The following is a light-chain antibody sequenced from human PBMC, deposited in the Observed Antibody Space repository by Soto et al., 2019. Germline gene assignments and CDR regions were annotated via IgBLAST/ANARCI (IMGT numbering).Light chain of an antibody. J-gene: IGLJ3*02. Sequence: QSALTQPASVSGSPGQSITISCTGTSSDVGGQKLVSWYQQHPGKAAKVLLYEGSERPSGVSDRFSGSKSGNTASLTISWLQAEDEADYYCCSYAGSTTWVFGGGTKLTVL. CDR2: EGS. CDR1: SSDVGGQKL. V-gene: IGLV2-23*01. CDR3: CSYAGSTTWV.